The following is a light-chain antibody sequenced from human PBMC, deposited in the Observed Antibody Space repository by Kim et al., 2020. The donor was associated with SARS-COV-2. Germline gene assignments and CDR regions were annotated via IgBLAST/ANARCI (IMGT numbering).Light chain of an antibody. J-gene: IGLJ3*02. V-gene: IGLV1-40*01. CDR3: QSYDSSLSGGV. CDR2: GNS. CDR1: GSNIGAGYD. Sequence: QRVTVSCTGSGSNIGAGYDVHWYQQLPGTAPKLLIYGNSNRPSGVPDRFSGSKSGTSASLAITGLQAEDEADYYCQSYDSSLSGGVFGGGTQLTVL.